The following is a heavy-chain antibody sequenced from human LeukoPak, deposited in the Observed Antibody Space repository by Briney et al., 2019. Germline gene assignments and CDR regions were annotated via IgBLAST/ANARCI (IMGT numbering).Heavy chain of an antibody. CDR3: ARDYDFRSGYYTSRDYYYYMDV. D-gene: IGHD3-3*01. V-gene: IGHV1-69*13. J-gene: IGHJ6*03. Sequence: SVKVSCKASGGTFSSYAISWVRQAPGQGLEWMGGIIPIFGTANYAQKFQGRVTITADESTSTAYMELSSLRSEDTAVYYCARDYDFRSGYYTSRDYYYYMDVWGKGTTVTVSS. CDR1: GGTFSSYA. CDR2: IIPIFGTA.